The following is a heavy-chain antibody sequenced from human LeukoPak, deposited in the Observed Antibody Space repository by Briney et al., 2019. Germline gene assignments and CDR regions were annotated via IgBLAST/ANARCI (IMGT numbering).Heavy chain of an antibody. J-gene: IGHJ5*02. D-gene: IGHD3-3*01. CDR1: GGSFSGYY. CDR2: INRSGST. CDR3: ARGQQYYDFWSGHNWFDP. Sequence: PSETLSLTCAVYGGSFSGYYWSWIRQPPGKGLEWIGEINRSGSTNYNPSLKSRVTISVDTSKNQFSLKLSSVTAADTAVYYCARGQQYYDFWSGHNWFDPWGQGTLVTVSS. V-gene: IGHV4-34*01.